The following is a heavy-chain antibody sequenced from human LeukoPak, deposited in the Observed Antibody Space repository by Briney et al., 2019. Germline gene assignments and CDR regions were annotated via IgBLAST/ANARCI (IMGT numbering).Heavy chain of an antibody. Sequence: SGPTLVNPTQTLTLTCTFSGFSLSTSGVGVGWIRQPPGKALEWLAVIYWDDDKRYKPSLKSRPAIMKDTSKNQVILIMTNMDPADTATYYCAHRPPGVISGWDNCYFDHWAPGTLVTVSA. CDR1: GFSLSTSGVG. CDR2: IYWDDDK. D-gene: IGHD6-19*01. J-gene: IGHJ4*02. V-gene: IGHV2-5*02. CDR3: AHRPPGVISGWDNCYFDH.